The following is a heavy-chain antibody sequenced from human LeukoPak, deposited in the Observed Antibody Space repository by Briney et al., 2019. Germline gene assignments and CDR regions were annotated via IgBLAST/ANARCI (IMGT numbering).Heavy chain of an antibody. CDR1: GYTLTAYY. CDR3: ARGYCSGGTSYLVEKWLDP. D-gene: IGHD2-15*01. Sequence: ASVKVSCKASGYTLTAYYIYWVRQAPGQGLEWMGRINPNSGGTDYAQNFQGRVTMTRDTSISTAYMELSRRRSDDTAVYYCARGYCSGGTSYLVEKWLDPWRQGTLVTVSS. V-gene: IGHV1-2*06. J-gene: IGHJ5*02. CDR2: INPNSGGT.